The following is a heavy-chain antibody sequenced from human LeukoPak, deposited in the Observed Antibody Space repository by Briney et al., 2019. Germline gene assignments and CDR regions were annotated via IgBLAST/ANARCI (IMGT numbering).Heavy chain of an antibody. CDR2: IYSGGST. D-gene: IGHD4-17*01. J-gene: IGHJ6*02. CDR3: ARDSRDYGGYVDYYGMDV. V-gene: IGHV3-53*04. CDR1: GFTVSSNY. Sequence: GGSLRLSCAASGFTVSSNYMSWVRQAPGKGLEWVSVIYSGGSTYYADSVKGRFTISRHNSKNTLYLQMNSLRAEDTAVYYCARDSRDYGGYVDYYGMDVWGQGTTVTVSS.